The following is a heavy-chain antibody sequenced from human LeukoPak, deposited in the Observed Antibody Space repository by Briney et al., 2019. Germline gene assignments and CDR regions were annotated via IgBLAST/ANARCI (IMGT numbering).Heavy chain of an antibody. CDR2: INPNSGGT. V-gene: IGHV1-2*02. D-gene: IGHD6-13*01. Sequence: ASVKVSCKASGYTFTGYYMHWVRQAPGQGLEWMGWINPNSGGTNYAQKFQGRVTMTRDTSINTAYMELSRLRSDDTAVYYCAREGAVVGTTFYFWGQGTLVTVSS. J-gene: IGHJ4*02. CDR3: AREGAVVGTTFYF. CDR1: GYTFTGYY.